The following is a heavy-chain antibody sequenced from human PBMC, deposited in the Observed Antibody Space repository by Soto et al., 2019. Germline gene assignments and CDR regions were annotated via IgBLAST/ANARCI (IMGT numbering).Heavy chain of an antibody. CDR2: IVSVGSKK. CDR3: ARDPLVVVPAPIGPSPRPPITRGDAFDI. D-gene: IGHD2-2*02. J-gene: IGHJ3*02. V-gene: IGHV3-21*01. CDR1: GFTFSSYS. Sequence: EVQLVESGGGLVKPGGSLRLSCAASGFTFSSYSLNWVRQAPGKGREWVPAIVSVGSKKYYADSVKGRFTISRDNAKNSLYQQMNSLRAEDTAVYSGARDPLVVVPAPIGPSPRPPITRGDAFDIWGQGTMVTVSS.